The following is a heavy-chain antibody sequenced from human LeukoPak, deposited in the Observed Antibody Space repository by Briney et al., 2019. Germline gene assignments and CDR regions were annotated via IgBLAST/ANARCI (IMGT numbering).Heavy chain of an antibody. CDR2: IRSSSGYT. V-gene: IGHV3-11*06. D-gene: IGHD3-16*01. CDR1: EFTFSDYD. CDR3: ARDWALDS. Sequence: GGSLRLSCAASEFTFSDYDMNWIRQASGKGLEWVSFIRSSSGYTNYADSVKGRFTVSRDNAKKSLYLQMNSLRAEDTAVYYCARDWALDSWGQGTLVTV. J-gene: IGHJ4*02.